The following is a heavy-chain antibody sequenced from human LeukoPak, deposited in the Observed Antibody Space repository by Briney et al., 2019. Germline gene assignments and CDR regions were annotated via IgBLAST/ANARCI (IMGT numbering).Heavy chain of an antibody. Sequence: GGSLRLSCAASGFTVSSNYMSWFRQAPGKGLEWVSVIYSGGSTYYADSVKGRFTISRDNSKNTLYLQMNSLRAEDTAVYYCAGDSRVDDAFDIWGQGTMVTVSS. D-gene: IGHD2-2*01. V-gene: IGHV3-66*01. CDR3: AGDSRVDDAFDI. J-gene: IGHJ3*02. CDR1: GFTVSSNY. CDR2: IYSGGST.